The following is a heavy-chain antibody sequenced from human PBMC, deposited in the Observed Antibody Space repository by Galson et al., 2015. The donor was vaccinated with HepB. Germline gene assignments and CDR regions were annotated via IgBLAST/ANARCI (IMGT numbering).Heavy chain of an antibody. CDR2: ISAYGGNT. J-gene: IGHJ4*02. Sequence: SVKVSCKASGYTFTVNGISWVRQAPGQGLEWMGWISAYGGNTKYAQKYQGRITLTRDTSTSTAYVELRSLRSDDTAVYYCARDRDYRFDYWGQGTLVTVSS. V-gene: IGHV1-18*04. CDR3: ARDRDYRFDY. D-gene: IGHD4/OR15-4a*01. CDR1: GYTFTVNG.